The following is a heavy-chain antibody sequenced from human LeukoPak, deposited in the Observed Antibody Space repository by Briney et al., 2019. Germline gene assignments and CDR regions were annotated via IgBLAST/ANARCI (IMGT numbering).Heavy chain of an antibody. V-gene: IGHV3-30*02. CDR3: TRDTIFGVALRY. D-gene: IGHD3-3*01. J-gene: IGHJ4*02. CDR1: GFNFNNYG. Sequence: PGGSLKLSCAASGFNFNNYGMHWVRQAPAKGLEWVAFIRYDGDNKYYGDSVKGRFTISRDNSKNTLYLQMNSLKTEDTAVYYCTRDTIFGVALRYWGQGTLVTVSS. CDR2: IRYDGDNK.